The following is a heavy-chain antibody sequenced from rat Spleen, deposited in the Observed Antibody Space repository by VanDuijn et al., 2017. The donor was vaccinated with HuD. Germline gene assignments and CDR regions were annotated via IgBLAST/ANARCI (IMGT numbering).Heavy chain of an antibody. V-gene: IGHV5-22*01. J-gene: IGHJ1*01. CDR2: IHYEGTGT. D-gene: IGHD4-3*01. Sequence: EVQLVESGGGLVQPGRSLKLSCAASGFTFSDYNMAWVRQAPKKGLEWVASIHYEGTGTYYGDSVKGRFTVSRDNAKSTLYLQMDSLRSEDTATYYCARHNSGYGYFDFWGPGTMVTVSS. CDR3: ARHNSGYGYFDF. CDR1: GFTFSDYN.